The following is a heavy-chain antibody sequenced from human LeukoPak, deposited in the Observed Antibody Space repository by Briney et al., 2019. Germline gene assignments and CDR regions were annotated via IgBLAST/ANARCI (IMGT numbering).Heavy chain of an antibody. CDR2: INPNNGGT. D-gene: IGHD6-19*01. J-gene: IGHJ4*02. Sequence: ASVTVSCKASGYTFTGHYMHWLRQAPGQGLEWMGWINPNNGGTNYAQKFQGRVTVTRDTSISTAYMELSRLRSDDTAVYYCAREIRKGQWPVFALNYWGQGTLVTVSS. V-gene: IGHV1-2*02. CDR1: GYTFTGHY. CDR3: AREIRKGQWPVFALNY.